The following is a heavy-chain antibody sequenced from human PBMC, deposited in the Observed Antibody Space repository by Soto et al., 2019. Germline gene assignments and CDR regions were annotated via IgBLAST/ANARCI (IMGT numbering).Heavy chain of an antibody. V-gene: IGHV1-2*04. CDR2: INPNSGGT. Sequence: ASVKVSCKASGYTFTGYYMHWVRQAPEQGLEWMGWINPNSGGTNYAQKFQGWVTMTRDTSISTAYMELSRLRSDDTAVYYCARGTLLWFGSDYYYMDVWGKGTTVTVSS. D-gene: IGHD3-10*01. J-gene: IGHJ6*03. CDR1: GYTFTGYY. CDR3: ARGTLLWFGSDYYYMDV.